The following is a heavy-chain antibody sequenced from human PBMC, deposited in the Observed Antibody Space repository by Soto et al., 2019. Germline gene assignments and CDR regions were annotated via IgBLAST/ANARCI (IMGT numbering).Heavy chain of an antibody. CDR3: AGGLTPLVYYGMDV. J-gene: IGHJ6*02. D-gene: IGHD6-6*01. CDR2: IYSGGST. Sequence: EVQLVETGGGLIQPGGSLRLSCAASGFTVSSNYMSWVRQAPGKGLEWVSVIYSGGSTYYADSVKGRFTISRDNSKNTLYLQMNSLRAEDTAVYYCAGGLTPLVYYGMDVWGQGTTVTVSS. V-gene: IGHV3-53*02. CDR1: GFTVSSNY.